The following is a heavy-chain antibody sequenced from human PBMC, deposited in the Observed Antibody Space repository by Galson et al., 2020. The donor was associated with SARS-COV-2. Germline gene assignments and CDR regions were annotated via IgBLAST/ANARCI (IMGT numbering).Heavy chain of an antibody. Sequence: GGSLRLSCAASGFTFSSYGMHWVRQAPGKGLEWVAVIWYDGSNKYYADSVKGRFTISRDNSKNTLYLQMNSLRAEDTAVYYCAKEGCGGDCYPGWFDPWGQGTLVTVSS. V-gene: IGHV3-33*06. CDR3: AKEGCGGDCYPGWFDP. D-gene: IGHD2-21*01. CDR1: GFTFSSYG. J-gene: IGHJ5*02. CDR2: IWYDGSNK.